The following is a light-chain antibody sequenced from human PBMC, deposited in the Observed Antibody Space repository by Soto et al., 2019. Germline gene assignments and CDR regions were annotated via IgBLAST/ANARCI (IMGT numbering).Light chain of an antibody. V-gene: IGLV1-40*01. Sequence: QPVLTQPPSVSGAPGQRVTISCTGSISNIGAGYDVHWYQQLPGTAPRLLIYDNNNRPSGVPARFSGSKSGTSASLTITGLQPEDGAEYYCQSFDSSMSGFYVFGIGTKVTVL. CDR2: DNN. CDR3: QSFDSSMSGFYV. J-gene: IGLJ1*01. CDR1: ISNIGAGYD.